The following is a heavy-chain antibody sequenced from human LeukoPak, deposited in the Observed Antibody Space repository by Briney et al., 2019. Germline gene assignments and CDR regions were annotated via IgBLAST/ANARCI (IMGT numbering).Heavy chain of an antibody. J-gene: IGHJ3*02. V-gene: IGHV3-48*03. CDR3: ARSRYGSGSYGAFDI. CDR1: GFTFTSYE. D-gene: IGHD3-10*01. CDR2: ISSSGSTI. Sequence: HTGGSLRLSCAASGFTFTSYEMNWVRQAPGKGLEWVSYISSSGSTIYYADSVKGRFTISRDNAKNSLYLQMNSLRAEDTAVYYCARSRYGSGSYGAFDIWGQGTMVTVSS.